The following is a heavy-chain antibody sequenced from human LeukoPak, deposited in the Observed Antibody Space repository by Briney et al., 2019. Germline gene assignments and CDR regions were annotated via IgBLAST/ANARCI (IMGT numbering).Heavy chain of an antibody. V-gene: IGHV3-21*04. CDR1: GFSFSTYS. J-gene: IGHJ4*02. D-gene: IGHD6-6*01. CDR2: ISSSSTYI. CDR3: ARSYSSSPEFDF. Sequence: GESLRLSCAASGFSFSTYSMNWVRQAPGKGLDWVSSISSSSTYIYYAVSLKGRFTISRDNAKNSLFLQMDSLRAEDTAVYYCARSYSSSPEFDFWGQGTLVTVSA.